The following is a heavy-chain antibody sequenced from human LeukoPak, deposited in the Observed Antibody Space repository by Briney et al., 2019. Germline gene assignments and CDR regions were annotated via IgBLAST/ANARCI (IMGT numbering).Heavy chain of an antibody. Sequence: GGSLRLSCAASGFIFSSYGMHWVRQAPGKGLEWVAFIRYDGSNTYYADSVKGRFTISRDNSKNTLYLQMNSLRAEDTAVYYCTNYGVYTGYYFMDVWGKGTTVTVSS. J-gene: IGHJ6*03. CDR1: GFIFSSYG. CDR2: IRYDGSNT. V-gene: IGHV3-30*02. D-gene: IGHD4-17*01. CDR3: TNYGVYTGYYFMDV.